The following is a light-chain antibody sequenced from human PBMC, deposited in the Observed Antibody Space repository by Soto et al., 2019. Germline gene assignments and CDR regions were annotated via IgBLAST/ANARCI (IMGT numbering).Light chain of an antibody. J-gene: IGKJ1*01. V-gene: IGKV3-20*01. CDR3: QQYVSASRT. CDR2: GES. CDR1: QSVSSY. Sequence: EIGLTQSPGTLSLSPGERATLSCRASQSVSSYLAWYQQKPGQAPRLLIYGESSRATGIPDRFSGSGCGTDFSLTLSRMEPEDCGVDYFQQYVSASRTFGQGTQVEVK.